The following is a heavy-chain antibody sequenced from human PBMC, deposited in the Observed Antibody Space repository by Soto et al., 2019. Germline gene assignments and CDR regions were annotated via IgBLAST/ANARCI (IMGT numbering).Heavy chain of an antibody. D-gene: IGHD2-8*01. CDR3: ARDCLMASYYYYGMDV. Sequence: SVKVSCKASGGTFSSYAISWLRQAPGQGLEWMGGIIPIFGTANYAQKFQGRVTITADESTRTAYMELSSLRSEDAAVYYCARDCLMASYYYYGMDVWGQGTTVTVS. CDR2: IIPIFGTA. V-gene: IGHV1-69*13. CDR1: GGTFSSYA. J-gene: IGHJ6*02.